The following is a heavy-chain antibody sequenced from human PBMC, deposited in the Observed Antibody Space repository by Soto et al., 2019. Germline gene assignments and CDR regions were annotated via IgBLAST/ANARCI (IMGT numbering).Heavy chain of an antibody. CDR3: AARKVVYAGWFDP. Sequence: GASVKVSCKASGFTFTSSAVQWVRQARGQRLEWIGWIVVGSGNTNCAQKFQERVTITRDMSTSTAYMELSSLRSEDTAVYYCAARKVVYAGWFDPWGQGTLVTVPQ. V-gene: IGHV1-58*01. CDR2: IVVGSGNT. CDR1: GFTFTSSA. D-gene: IGHD2-8*02. J-gene: IGHJ5*02.